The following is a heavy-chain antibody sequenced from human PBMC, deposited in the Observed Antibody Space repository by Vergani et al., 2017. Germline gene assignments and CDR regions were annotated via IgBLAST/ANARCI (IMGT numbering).Heavy chain of an antibody. CDR2: ISSSSSTI. CDR3: ARDWYTSSGYFGIFDY. J-gene: IGHJ4*02. CDR1: GFTFSSYS. D-gene: IGHD3-22*01. Sequence: EVQLVESGGGLVQPGGSLRLSCAASGFTFSSYSMNWVRQAPGKGLEWVSYISSSSSTIYYADSVKGRFTISRDNAKNSLYLQMNSLRAEDTAVYYCARDWYTSSGYFGIFDYWGQGTLVTVSS. V-gene: IGHV3-48*01.